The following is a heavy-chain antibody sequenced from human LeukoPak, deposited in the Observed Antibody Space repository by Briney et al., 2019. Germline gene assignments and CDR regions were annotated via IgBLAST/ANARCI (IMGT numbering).Heavy chain of an antibody. CDR2: IYPDDSDT. Sequence: GESLKISCKGSGYSFTSYWIGWVRQMPGKGLEWMGIIYPDDSDTRYSPSFQGQVTISVDKSISTAYLQWSSLKASDTAMYYCAKLGAYSSSWYGFVDYWGQGTLVTVSS. CDR1: GYSFTSYW. V-gene: IGHV5-51*01. J-gene: IGHJ4*02. CDR3: AKLGAYSSSWYGFVDY. D-gene: IGHD6-19*01.